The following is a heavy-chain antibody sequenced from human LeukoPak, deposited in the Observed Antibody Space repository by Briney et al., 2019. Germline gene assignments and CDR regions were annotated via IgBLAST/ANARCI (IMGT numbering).Heavy chain of an antibody. D-gene: IGHD6-6*01. J-gene: IGHJ6*03. Sequence: PGGSLRLSCAASEFSVGSNYMTWVRQAPGKGLEWVSLIYSGGSTYYADSVKGRFTISRDNSKNTLYLQMNSLRAEDTAVYYCAKNGIAARPDYYYMDVWGKGTTVTVSS. CDR3: AKNGIAARPDYYYMDV. V-gene: IGHV3-66*01. CDR1: EFSVGSNY. CDR2: IYSGGST.